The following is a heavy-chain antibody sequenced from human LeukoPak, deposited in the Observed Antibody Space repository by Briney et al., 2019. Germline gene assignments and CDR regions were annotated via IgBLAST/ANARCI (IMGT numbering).Heavy chain of an antibody. CDR3: ARDSERASSGWYMAWIQED. Sequence: ASVKVSCKASGYTFTSYGISWVRQAPGQWLEWMGWISAYNGNTNYAQKLQGRVTMTTDTSTSTAYMELRSLRSDDTAVYYCARDSERASSGWYMAWIQEDWGQGTLVTVSS. D-gene: IGHD6-19*01. V-gene: IGHV1-18*01. J-gene: IGHJ4*02. CDR1: GYTFTSYG. CDR2: ISAYNGNT.